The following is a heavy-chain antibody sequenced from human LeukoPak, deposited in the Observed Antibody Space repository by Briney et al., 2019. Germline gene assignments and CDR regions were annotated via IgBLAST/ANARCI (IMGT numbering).Heavy chain of an antibody. Sequence: KPSETLSLTXTVSGGSISSYYWSWIRQPPGKGVEWIGYIYYSGSTNYNPSLKSRATISVDTSKNQFSLKLSSVTAADTAVYYCARVGYDFWSGYYTADYYYYYMDVWGKGTTVTVSS. V-gene: IGHV4-59*01. CDR1: GGSISSYY. CDR2: IYYSGST. D-gene: IGHD3-3*01. CDR3: ARVGYDFWSGYYTADYYYYYMDV. J-gene: IGHJ6*03.